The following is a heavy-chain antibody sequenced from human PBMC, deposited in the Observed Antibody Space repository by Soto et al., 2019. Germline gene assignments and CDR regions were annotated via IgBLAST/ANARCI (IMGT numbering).Heavy chain of an antibody. CDR1: GGSISSYY. CDR3: ASHESVDRGDYGSFDI. D-gene: IGHD4-17*01. J-gene: IGHJ3*02. V-gene: IGHV4-59*08. Sequence: QVQLQESGPGLVKPSETLSLTCTVSGGSISSYYWSWIRQPPGKGLEWIGYIYYSGSTNYNPSLKSRVTISVDTSKNQFSLKLSSVNAADTAVYYCASHESVDRGDYGSFDIWGQGTMVTVSS. CDR2: IYYSGST.